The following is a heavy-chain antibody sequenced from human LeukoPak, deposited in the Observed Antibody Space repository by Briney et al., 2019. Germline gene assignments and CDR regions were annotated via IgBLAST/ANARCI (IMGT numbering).Heavy chain of an antibody. CDR3: ARVTSGSQFNDY. Sequence: PSETLSLTCTVSGGSISSYYWSWIRQPPGKGLQWIGYIYYSGSTNYNPSLKSRVTISVDTSKNQFSLKLSSVTAADTAVYYCARVTSGSQFNDYWGQGTLVTVSS. CDR2: IYYSGST. CDR1: GGSISSYY. D-gene: IGHD3-10*01. J-gene: IGHJ4*02. V-gene: IGHV4-59*01.